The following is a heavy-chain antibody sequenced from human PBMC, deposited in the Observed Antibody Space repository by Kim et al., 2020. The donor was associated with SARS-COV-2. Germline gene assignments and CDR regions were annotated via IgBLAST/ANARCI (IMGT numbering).Heavy chain of an antibody. Sequence: YAQKFQGRVTITADESTGTAYMELSSLRSEDTAVYYCANSRTVTSTPFDYWGQGTLVTVSS. J-gene: IGHJ4*02. V-gene: IGHV1-69*01. CDR3: ANSRTVTSTPFDY. D-gene: IGHD4-17*01.